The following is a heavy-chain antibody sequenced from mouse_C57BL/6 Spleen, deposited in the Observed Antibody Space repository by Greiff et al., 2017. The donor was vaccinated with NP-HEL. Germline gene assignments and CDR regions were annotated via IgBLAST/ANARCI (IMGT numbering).Heavy chain of an antibody. J-gene: IGHJ2*01. D-gene: IGHD1-1*01. CDR2: IDPETGGT. V-gene: IGHV1-15*01. CDR3: TSFTTVVEYYFDY. CDR1: GYTFTDYE. Sequence: QVQLKQSGAELVRPGASVTLSCKASGYTFTDYEMHWVKQTPVHGLEWIGAIDPETGGTAYNQKFKGKAILTADKSSSTAYMELRSLTSEDSAVYYCTSFTTVVEYYFDYWGQGTTLTVSS.